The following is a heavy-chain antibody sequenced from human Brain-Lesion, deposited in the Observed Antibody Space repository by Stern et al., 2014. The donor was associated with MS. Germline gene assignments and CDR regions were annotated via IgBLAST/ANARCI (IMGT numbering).Heavy chain of an antibody. CDR1: GGTFRSYA. V-gene: IGHV1-69*01. J-gene: IGHJ6*02. CDR2: IIPIFGTA. D-gene: IGHD3-3*01. Sequence: DQLVESGAEVKKPGSSVKVSCKASGGTFRSYAISWVRQAPGQGLEWMGGIIPIFGTANYAQKFQGRVTITADESTSTAYMELSSLRSEDTAVYYCARGVLRFLEWPYYGMDVWGQGTTVTVSS. CDR3: ARGVLRFLEWPYYGMDV.